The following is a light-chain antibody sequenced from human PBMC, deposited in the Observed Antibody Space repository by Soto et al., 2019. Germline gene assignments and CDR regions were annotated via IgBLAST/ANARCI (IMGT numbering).Light chain of an antibody. CDR3: SSHTTSSTYV. CDR1: SLAVGGYHY. V-gene: IGLV2-14*01. Sequence: QSVLTEPASVSGCPGLSMTLSCTGTSLAVGGYHYVSWYQQYPGKAPKVMIYDVSKPPSGVSNRFSGSKSGNTASLTISGLQAEDEADYYCSSHTTSSTYVIGPGTKVTVL. CDR2: DVS. J-gene: IGLJ1*01.